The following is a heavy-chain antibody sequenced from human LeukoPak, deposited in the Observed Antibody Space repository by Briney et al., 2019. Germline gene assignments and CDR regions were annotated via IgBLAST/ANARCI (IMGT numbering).Heavy chain of an antibody. D-gene: IGHD2-15*01. V-gene: IGHV3-23*01. CDR3: AKDTTAWWYHRAYMDV. CDR2: ISGSGDTT. J-gene: IGHJ6*03. CDR1: GFTFSSYA. Sequence: GGSLRLSCAASGFTFSSYAMSWVRQAPGGGLEWVSAISGSGDTTYHANSVKGRFTISRDNSENRLSLQMDSLRAEDTAVYFCAKDTTAWWYHRAYMDVWGKGTTVTVSS.